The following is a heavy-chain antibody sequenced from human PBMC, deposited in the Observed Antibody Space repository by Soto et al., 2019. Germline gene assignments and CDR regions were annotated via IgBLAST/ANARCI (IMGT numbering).Heavy chain of an antibody. CDR1: GYTFTSYD. Sequence: ASVKVSCKASGYTFTSYDINWVRQATGQGLEWMGWMNPNSGNTGYAQKFQGRVTMTRNTSISTAYMELSSLRSEDTAVYYCARGQGLVAALLGWFDPWGQGTLVTVSS. V-gene: IGHV1-8*01. J-gene: IGHJ5*02. CDR2: MNPNSGNT. D-gene: IGHD2-15*01. CDR3: ARGQGLVAALLGWFDP.